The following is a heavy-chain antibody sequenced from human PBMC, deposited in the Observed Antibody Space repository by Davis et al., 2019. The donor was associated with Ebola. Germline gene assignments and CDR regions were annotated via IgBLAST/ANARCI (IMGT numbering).Heavy chain of an antibody. CDR2: IYNGGST. CDR3: ARDRDSSSWYIDY. J-gene: IGHJ4*02. D-gene: IGHD6-13*01. CDR1: GFTFSSYW. Sequence: GESLKISCAASGFTFSSYWMSWVRQAPGKGLEWVSVIYNGGSTYYADSVKGRFTISRDNSKNTLYLQMNSLRAEDTAVYYCARDRDSSSWYIDYWGQGTLVTVSS. V-gene: IGHV3-66*02.